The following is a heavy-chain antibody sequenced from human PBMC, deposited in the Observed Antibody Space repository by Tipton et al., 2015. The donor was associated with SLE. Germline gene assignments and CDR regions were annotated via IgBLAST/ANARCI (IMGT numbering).Heavy chain of an antibody. CDR2: INHSGST. D-gene: IGHD4-17*01. Sequence: GSLRLSCAVYGESFSGYYWSWIRQPPGKGLEWIGEINHSGSTNYNPSLKSRVTISVDTSKNQFSLKLSSVTAADTAVYYCARSYGEGDFDYWGQGTLVTVSS. CDR1: GESFSGYY. V-gene: IGHV4-34*01. J-gene: IGHJ4*02. CDR3: ARSYGEGDFDY.